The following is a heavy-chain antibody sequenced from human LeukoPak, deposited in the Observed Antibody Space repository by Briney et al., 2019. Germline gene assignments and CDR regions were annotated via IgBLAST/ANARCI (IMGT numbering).Heavy chain of an antibody. CDR3: ARDMTPYYYDGSGYSYYFDY. CDR2: INPNSGGT. J-gene: IGHJ4*02. Sequence: ASVKVSCKASGYTFTSYDINWVRQATGQGLEWMGWINPNSGGTNYAQKFQGRVTMTRDTSISTAYMELSRLRSDDTAVYYCARDMTPYYYDGSGYSYYFDYWGQGTLVTVSS. V-gene: IGHV1-2*02. CDR1: GYTFTSYD. D-gene: IGHD3-22*01.